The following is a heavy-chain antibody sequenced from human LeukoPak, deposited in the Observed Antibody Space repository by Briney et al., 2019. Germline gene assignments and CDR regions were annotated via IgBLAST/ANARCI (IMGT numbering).Heavy chain of an antibody. D-gene: IGHD6-13*01. CDR3: ARNPGYSSGWYVTYFDY. CDR1: GGSISSYY. Sequence: SETLSLTCTVSGGSISSYYWSWIRQPPGKGLEWIGYIYYSGSTNYNPSLKSRATISVDTSKNQFSLKLSSVTAADTAVYYCARNPGYSSGWYVTYFDYWGQGTLVTVSS. V-gene: IGHV4-59*01. CDR2: IYYSGST. J-gene: IGHJ4*02.